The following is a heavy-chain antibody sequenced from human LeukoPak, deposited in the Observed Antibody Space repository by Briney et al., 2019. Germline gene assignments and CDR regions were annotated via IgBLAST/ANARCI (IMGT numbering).Heavy chain of an antibody. CDR3: ARARDSSWDY. Sequence: PGGSLRLSCAASGFTFSSYWISWVRQAPGKGLEWVANIKDDGSEKYYVDSVKGRFTISRDDAKNSLYLQMNSLRAEDTAVYYCARARDSSWDYWGQGTLVTASS. CDR2: IKDDGSEK. V-gene: IGHV3-7*03. CDR1: GFTFSSYW. D-gene: IGHD6-13*01. J-gene: IGHJ4*02.